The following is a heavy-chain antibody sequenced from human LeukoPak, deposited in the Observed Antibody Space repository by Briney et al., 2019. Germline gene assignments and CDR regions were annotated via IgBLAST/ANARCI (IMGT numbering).Heavy chain of an antibody. CDR1: GFTFSSYA. V-gene: IGHV3-23*01. J-gene: IGHJ1*01. CDR2: ISGSGGST. D-gene: IGHD6-13*01. Sequence: PGGSLRLSCAASGFTFSSYAMSWVRQAPGKGLEWVSAISGSGGSTYYADSVKGRFTISRDNSKNTLYLQMNSLRAEDTAVYYCAKGYSSSWYFNYFQHWGQGTLVTVSS. CDR3: AKGYSSSWYFNYFQH.